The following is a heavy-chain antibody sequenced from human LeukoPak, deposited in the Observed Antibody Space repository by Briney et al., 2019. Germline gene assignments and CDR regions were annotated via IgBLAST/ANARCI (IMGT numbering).Heavy chain of an antibody. CDR3: AKDKAQAYNASGSLVL. Sequence: PGGSLRLSCAASGFTFSNEMNWVRQAPGKGLEWVSYISSSGSTIYYADSVKGRFTISRDNAKNSLYLQMNNLRTEDTALYYCAKDKAQAYNASGSLVLWGQGTLVTVSS. J-gene: IGHJ4*02. CDR2: ISSSGSTI. V-gene: IGHV3-48*03. D-gene: IGHD3-10*01. CDR1: GFTFSNE.